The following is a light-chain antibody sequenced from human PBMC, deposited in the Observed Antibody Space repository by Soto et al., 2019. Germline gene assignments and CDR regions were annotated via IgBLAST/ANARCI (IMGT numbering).Light chain of an antibody. J-gene: IGKJ4*01. Sequence: DIQMTQSPSSVSASVGDRVTITCRASQGISSWLAWFQQKPGEPPRLLIYAASSLHTGVPSRFSGSGSGTDFTLAISSLQPEDFATYYCQQGNSFPLTFGGGTKVESK. V-gene: IGKV1-12*01. CDR2: AAS. CDR3: QQGNSFPLT. CDR1: QGISSW.